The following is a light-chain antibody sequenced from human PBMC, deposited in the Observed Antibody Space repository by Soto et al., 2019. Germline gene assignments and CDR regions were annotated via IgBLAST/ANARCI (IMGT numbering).Light chain of an antibody. Sequence: QSVLTQPPSVSAAPGQNVTISCSGSNSNIGNNYVSWYQHLPGTAPKLLIFDNYKRPSGIPDRISGSKSGPSATLGITGLQTGDEGDYYSGTWDASLSAGLFGTGTKLTVL. CDR1: NSNIGNNY. V-gene: IGLV1-51*01. J-gene: IGLJ1*01. CDR2: DNY. CDR3: GTWDASLSAGL.